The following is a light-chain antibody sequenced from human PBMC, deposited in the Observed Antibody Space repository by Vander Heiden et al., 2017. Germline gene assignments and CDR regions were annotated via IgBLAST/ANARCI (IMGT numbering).Light chain of an antibody. CDR2: DDS. V-gene: IGLV3-21*02. CDR1: NIGSKS. J-gene: IGLJ2*01. Sequence: SYVLTQPPSVSVAPGQTARITCGGNNIGSKSVHWYQQKPGQAPVLVVYDDSDRPSGITERFSGSNSGNTATLTISRVEAGDEADYYCQVWDSSSDGVVFGGGTKLTGL. CDR3: QVWDSSSDGVV.